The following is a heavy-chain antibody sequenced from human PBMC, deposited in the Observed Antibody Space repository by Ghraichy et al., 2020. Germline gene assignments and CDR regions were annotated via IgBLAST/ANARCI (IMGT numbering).Heavy chain of an antibody. CDR2: INHSGST. J-gene: IGHJ2*01. Sequence: SETLSLTCAVYGGSFSGYYWSWIRQPPGKGLEWIGEINHSGSTNYNPSLKSRVTISVDTSKNQFSLKLSSVTAADTAVYYCARGGHYWYFDLWGRGTLVTVSS. CDR3: ARGGHYWYFDL. CDR1: GGSFSGYY. V-gene: IGHV4-34*01.